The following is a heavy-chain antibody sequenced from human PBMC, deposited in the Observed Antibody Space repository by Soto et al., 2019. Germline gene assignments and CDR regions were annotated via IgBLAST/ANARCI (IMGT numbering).Heavy chain of an antibody. V-gene: IGHV3-23*01. CDR1: GFTFNIYA. Sequence: EVQLLESGGGLVQPGRSLTLSCAASGFTFNIYAMTWVRKAPGKGLEWVSVIRGSGGRTYYADSVKGRFTMSRDKSNNTLYLQMNSLRAEDTAVYYCAKEGVIEAAGRSHSYYYGLDVWGQGTTVTVSS. D-gene: IGHD6-13*01. CDR2: IRGSGGRT. CDR3: AKEGVIEAAGRSHSYYYGLDV. J-gene: IGHJ6*02.